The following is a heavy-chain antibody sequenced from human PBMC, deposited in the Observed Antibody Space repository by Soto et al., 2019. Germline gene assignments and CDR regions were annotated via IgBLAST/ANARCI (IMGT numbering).Heavy chain of an antibody. Sequence: GGSLRLSCAASGFTFDDYAMHWVRQAPGKGLEWVSGISWNSGSIGYADSVKGRFTISRDNAKNSLYLQMNSLRAEDTALYYCAKDIYGSGSQTFDPWGQGILVTVSS. V-gene: IGHV3-9*01. D-gene: IGHD3-10*01. CDR1: GFTFDDYA. CDR2: ISWNSGSI. CDR3: AKDIYGSGSQTFDP. J-gene: IGHJ5*02.